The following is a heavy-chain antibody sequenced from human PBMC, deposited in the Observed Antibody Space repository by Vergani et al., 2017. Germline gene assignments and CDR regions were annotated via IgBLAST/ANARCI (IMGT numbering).Heavy chain of an antibody. CDR1: GFTFSSYA. D-gene: IGHD5-12*01. CDR2: ISGSGGST. V-gene: IGHV3-23*01. J-gene: IGHJ6*02. Sequence: EVQLLESGGGLVQPGGSLRLSCAASGFTFSSYAMSWVRQAPGKGLEWVSAISGSGGSTYYADSVKGRFTISRDNSKNTLYLQMNSLRAEDTAVYYCAKCGYSGPPPLYYYDYGMDVWGQGTTVTVSS. CDR3: AKCGYSGPPPLYYYDYGMDV.